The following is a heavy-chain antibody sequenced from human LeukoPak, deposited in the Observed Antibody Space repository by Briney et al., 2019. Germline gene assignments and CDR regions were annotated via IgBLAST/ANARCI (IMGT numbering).Heavy chain of an antibody. D-gene: IGHD1-26*01. CDR3: AREGGTDFGPPDF. Sequence: PGGSLRLSCAASGFTFSSYWMHWVRQAPGKGLVWVSRINSDGSSTYYADSLKGRFTISRDNAKNTLYLQMNSLRAEDTAVYYCAREGGTDFGPPDFRGQGTLVTVSS. J-gene: IGHJ4*02. CDR2: INSDGSST. V-gene: IGHV3-74*01. CDR1: GFTFSSYW.